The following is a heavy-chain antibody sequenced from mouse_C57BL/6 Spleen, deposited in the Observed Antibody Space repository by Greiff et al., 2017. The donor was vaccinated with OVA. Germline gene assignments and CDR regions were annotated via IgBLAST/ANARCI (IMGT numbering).Heavy chain of an antibody. J-gene: IGHJ1*03. V-gene: IGHV1-80*01. Sequence: QVQLQQSGAELVKPGASVKISCKASGYAFSSYWMNWVKQRPGKGLEWIGQIYPGAGDTNYNGKFKGKATLTADKSSSTAYMQLSSLTSEDSAVYFCAREAITTVVAPYFDVWGTGTTVTVSS. D-gene: IGHD1-1*01. CDR1: GYAFSSYW. CDR3: AREAITTVVAPYFDV. CDR2: IYPGAGDT.